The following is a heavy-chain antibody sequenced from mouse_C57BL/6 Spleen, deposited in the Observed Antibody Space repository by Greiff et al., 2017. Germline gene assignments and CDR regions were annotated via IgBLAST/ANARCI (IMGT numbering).Heavy chain of an antibody. CDR2: IHPNSGST. Sequence: VKLQQPGAELVKPGASVKLSCKASGYTFTSYWMHWVKQRPGQGLEWIGMIHPNSGSTNYNEKFKSKATLTVDKSSSTAYMQLSSLTSEDSAVYDCARGALTTVVAKDWYFDVWGTGTTVTVSS. D-gene: IGHD1-1*01. CDR3: ARGALTTVVAKDWYFDV. J-gene: IGHJ1*03. CDR1: GYTFTSYW. V-gene: IGHV1-64*01.